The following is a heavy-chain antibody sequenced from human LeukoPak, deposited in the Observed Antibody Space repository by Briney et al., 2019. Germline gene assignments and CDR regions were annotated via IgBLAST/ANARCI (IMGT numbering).Heavy chain of an antibody. Sequence: SVKVSCKASGGTFSSYAISWVRQAPGQGLEWMGGIIPILGIANYAQKFQGRVTITTDESTSTAYMELSSLRSEDTAVYYCAREEAVAGIRYFQHWGQGTLVTVSS. CDR3: AREEAVAGIRYFQH. CDR1: GGTFSSYA. V-gene: IGHV1-69*10. CDR2: IIPILGIA. D-gene: IGHD6-19*01. J-gene: IGHJ1*01.